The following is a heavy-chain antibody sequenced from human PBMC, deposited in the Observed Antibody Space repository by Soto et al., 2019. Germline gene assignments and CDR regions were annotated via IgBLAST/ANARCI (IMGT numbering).Heavy chain of an antibody. Sequence: QLQESGPGRVTPSETLSLTCTVSGGSISSNGRYWGWIRQPPGKGLEWIASINYSGSTYHNPSLNSRVTIAIDTAKNQFSLRLSSVTAADTAVYYCARLGSSGWYQGAYLDSWGQGSLVTASS. CDR2: INYSGST. CDR1: GGSISSNGRY. CDR3: ARLGSSGWYQGAYLDS. V-gene: IGHV4-39*01. D-gene: IGHD6-19*01. J-gene: IGHJ4*02.